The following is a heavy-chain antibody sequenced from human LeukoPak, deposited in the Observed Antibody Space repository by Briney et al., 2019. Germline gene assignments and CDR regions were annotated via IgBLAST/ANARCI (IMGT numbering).Heavy chain of an antibody. Sequence: ASVKVSCKASGYTFTSYGISWVRQAPGQGLEWMGWISAYNGNTNYAQKLQGRVTMTTDTSTNTAYMELRSLRSDDTAVYYCARSDYDENWFDPWGQGTLVTVSS. D-gene: IGHD3-3*01. CDR3: ARSDYDENWFDP. V-gene: IGHV1-18*01. CDR2: ISAYNGNT. CDR1: GYTFTSYG. J-gene: IGHJ5*02.